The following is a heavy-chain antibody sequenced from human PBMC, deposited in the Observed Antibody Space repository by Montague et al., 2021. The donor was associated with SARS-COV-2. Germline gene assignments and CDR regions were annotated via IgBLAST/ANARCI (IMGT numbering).Heavy chain of an antibody. CDR2: IWYDGSNK. Sequence: SLRLSCAASGFTFSSYGMHWVRQAPGKGLEWVAVIWYDGSNKYYADSVKGRFTISRDNSKNTLYLQMNSLRAEDTAVYYCARDGSPHYYYAMDVWGQRTTVTVSS. CDR1: GFTFSSYG. V-gene: IGHV3-33*01. CDR3: ARDGSPHYYYAMDV. D-gene: IGHD3-10*01. J-gene: IGHJ6*02.